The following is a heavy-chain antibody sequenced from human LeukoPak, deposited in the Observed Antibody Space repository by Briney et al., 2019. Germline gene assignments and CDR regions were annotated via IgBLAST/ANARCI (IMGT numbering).Heavy chain of an antibody. CDR3: ARRRGDCNGNSCFSYFDY. CDR1: GFTFSHFE. V-gene: IGHV3-48*03. CDR2: ISGGGSTI. Sequence: GGSLRLSCAASGFTFSHFEMNWVRQAPGKGLEWLSYISGGGSTIHYADSVKGRFTISRDNAKNSLFLQMSSLRAEDTALYYCARRRGDCNGNSCFSYFDYWGQGTLVTVSS. J-gene: IGHJ4*02. D-gene: IGHD2-15*01.